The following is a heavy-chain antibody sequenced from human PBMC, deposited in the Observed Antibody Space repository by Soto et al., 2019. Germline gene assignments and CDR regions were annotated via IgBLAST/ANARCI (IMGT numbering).Heavy chain of an antibody. D-gene: IGHD2-2*01. CDR2: ISSSSSYI. Sequence: EVQLVESGGGLVKPGGSLRLSCAASGFTFSSYSMNWVRQAPGKGLEWVSSISSSSSYIYYADSVKGRFTISRDNAKNSLYLQMNSLSDEDTAVYYCATLPGPIVLVPAAIYYYYYGMDVWGQGTTVTVSS. CDR3: ATLPGPIVLVPAAIYYYYYGMDV. CDR1: GFTFSSYS. V-gene: IGHV3-21*01. J-gene: IGHJ6*02.